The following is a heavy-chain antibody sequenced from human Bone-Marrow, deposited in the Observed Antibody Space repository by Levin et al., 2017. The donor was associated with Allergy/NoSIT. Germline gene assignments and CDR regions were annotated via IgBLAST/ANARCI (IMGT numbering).Heavy chain of an antibody. J-gene: IGHJ1*01. V-gene: IGHV3-33*01. Sequence: GESLKISCAASGFTFSSYGMHWVRQAPGKGLEWVAVIWYDGSNKYYADSVKGRFTISRDNSKNTLYLQMNSLRAEDTAVYYCARDHEQQLLWGEYFQHWGQGTLVTVSS. CDR2: IWYDGSNK. D-gene: IGHD6-13*01. CDR3: ARDHEQQLLWGEYFQH. CDR1: GFTFSSYG.